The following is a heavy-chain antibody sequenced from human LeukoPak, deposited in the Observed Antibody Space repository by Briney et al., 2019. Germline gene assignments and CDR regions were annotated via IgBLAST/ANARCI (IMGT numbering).Heavy chain of an antibody. Sequence: PSETLSLTCAVYGGSFSGYYWSWIRQPPGKGLEWIGYMYNSGSTNYNPSLKSRVTISIDTSKNQVSLRLSSVTAADTAVYYCARQGSGGRSFDVWGQGTMVTVSS. CDR2: MYNSGST. CDR3: ARQGSGGRSFDV. CDR1: GGSFSGYY. V-gene: IGHV4-59*08. D-gene: IGHD1-26*01. J-gene: IGHJ3*01.